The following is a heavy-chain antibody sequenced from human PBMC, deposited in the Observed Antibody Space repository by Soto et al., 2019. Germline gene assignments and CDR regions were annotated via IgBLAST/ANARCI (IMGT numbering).Heavy chain of an antibody. V-gene: IGHV1-18*04. Sequence: ASVKVSCKASGYTFTSYGISWVRQAPGQGLEWMGWISAYNGNTNYAQKLRGRVTMTTDTSTSTAYMELRSLRSDDTAVYYCARDRFSCSGGSCYPRGTWFDPWGQGTLVTVS. CDR2: ISAYNGNT. CDR1: GYTFTSYG. D-gene: IGHD2-15*01. CDR3: ARDRFSCSGGSCYPRGTWFDP. J-gene: IGHJ5*02.